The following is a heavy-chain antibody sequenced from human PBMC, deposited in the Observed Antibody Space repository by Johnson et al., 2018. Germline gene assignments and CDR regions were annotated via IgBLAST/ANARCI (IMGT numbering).Heavy chain of an antibody. J-gene: IGHJ3*02. CDR1: GFTFNKYW. V-gene: IGHV3-7*01. CDR2: TNEDGSEK. Sequence: VQLVESGGGLVQPGGSLRLSCAASGFTFNKYWMNWVRQAPGKGLERVASTNEDGSEKYYGDSVKGRFTISRDNAKKSLYLQMDSLRVDDTAMYFCARTVHRALDIWGQGTMVTVSS. D-gene: IGHD1-1*01. CDR3: ARTVHRALDI.